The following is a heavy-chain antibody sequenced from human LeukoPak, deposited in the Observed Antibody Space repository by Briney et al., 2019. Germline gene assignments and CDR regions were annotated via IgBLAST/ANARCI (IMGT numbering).Heavy chain of an antibody. J-gene: IGHJ4*02. CDR1: GYTFTGYY. D-gene: IGHD5-12*01. CDR2: INPNSGGT. Sequence: GASVKVSCKASGYTFTGYYMHWVRQAPGQGLEWMGWINPNSGGTNYAQKFQGRVTITRDASISTAYMELSRLRSDDTAVYYCARYSGYGEYYFDYWGQGTLVTVSS. V-gene: IGHV1-2*02. CDR3: ARYSGYGEYYFDY.